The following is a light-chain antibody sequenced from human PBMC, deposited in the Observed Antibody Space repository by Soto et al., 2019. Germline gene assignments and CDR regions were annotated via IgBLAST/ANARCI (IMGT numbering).Light chain of an antibody. J-gene: IGKJ4*01. CDR2: GVS. CDR1: QTVSSSC. V-gene: IGKV3-20*01. Sequence: EIVLTQSPGTLSLSPGESATLFCRASQTVSSSCLAWYQQKPSQAPRLLIYGVSSRATGIPDRFSGSGSGTDFTLTISRLQPEDFAVYYCQHYDNSAALTFGGGTNVEIK. CDR3: QHYDNSAALT.